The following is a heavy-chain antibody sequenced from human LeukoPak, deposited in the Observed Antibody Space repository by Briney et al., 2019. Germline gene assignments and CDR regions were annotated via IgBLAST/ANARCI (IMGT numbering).Heavy chain of an antibody. CDR3: ARVVGSSGWYLGY. V-gene: IGHV3-7*01. J-gene: IGHJ4*02. Sequence: GGSLRLSCAASGFTFSSYWMSWVRQAPGKGLEWVANIKQDGSEKYYVDSVKGRFTISRDNAKNSLYLQMNSLRVEDTAVYYCARVVGSSGWYLGYWGQGTLVTVSS. CDR2: IKQDGSEK. D-gene: IGHD6-19*01. CDR1: GFTFSSYW.